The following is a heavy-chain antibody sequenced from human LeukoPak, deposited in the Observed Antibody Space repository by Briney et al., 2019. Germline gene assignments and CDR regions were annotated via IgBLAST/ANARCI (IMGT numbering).Heavy chain of an antibody. V-gene: IGHV3-30*02. Sequence: PGGSLRLSCAASGFTFSSYGMHWVRQAPGKGLEWVAFIRYDGSNKYYADSVKGRFTISRDNSKNTLYLQMNSLRAEDTAVYYCAKDRNWNYCYFDYWGQGTLVTVSS. CDR1: GFTFSSYG. J-gene: IGHJ4*02. CDR2: IRYDGSNK. D-gene: IGHD1-7*01. CDR3: AKDRNWNYCYFDY.